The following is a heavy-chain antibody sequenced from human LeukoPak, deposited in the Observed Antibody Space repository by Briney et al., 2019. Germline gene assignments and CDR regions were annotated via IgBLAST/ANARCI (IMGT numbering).Heavy chain of an antibody. CDR2: ISYDGSNK. CDR3: ARDAGKGPLYYYGMDV. CDR1: GFTFSSYA. V-gene: IGHV3-30-3*01. Sequence: GGSLRLSCAASGFTFSSYAMHWVRQAPGKGLEWVAVISYDGSNKYYADSVKGRFTISRDNSKNTLYLQMNSLRAEDTAVYYCARDAGKGPLYYYGMDVWGQGTTVTVSS. D-gene: IGHD6-13*01. J-gene: IGHJ6*02.